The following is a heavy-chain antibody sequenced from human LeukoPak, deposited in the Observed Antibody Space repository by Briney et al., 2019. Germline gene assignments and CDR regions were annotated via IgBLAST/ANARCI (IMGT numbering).Heavy chain of an antibody. J-gene: IGHJ3*02. V-gene: IGHV3-7*01. CDR2: INQDGSQN. Sequence: QPGGPLRLSCAASGFSFSDYWMSWVRQAPGRGLEWVGNINQDGSQNSSVDSVKGRFTISRDNAKNSLYLQMNSLGAEDTALYYCAREVTASSFDILGQGTMVTVSS. CDR3: AREVTASSFDI. CDR1: GFSFSDYW. D-gene: IGHD2-21*02.